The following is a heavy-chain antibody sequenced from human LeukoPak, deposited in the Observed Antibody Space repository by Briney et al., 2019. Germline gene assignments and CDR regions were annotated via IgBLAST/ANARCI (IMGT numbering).Heavy chain of an antibody. V-gene: IGHV3-23*01. Sequence: GGSLRLSCAASGFTFGDYSMNWVRQTPGKGLEWVSSIGGGGVDADYADSMEGRFTVSRGNSKNTLYLQMNSLRVEDTATYYCAKDFVARSGVFDAFDIWGQGTRVTVSS. CDR1: GFTFGDYS. D-gene: IGHD3-10*01. CDR3: AKDFVARSGVFDAFDI. J-gene: IGHJ3*02. CDR2: IGGGGVDA.